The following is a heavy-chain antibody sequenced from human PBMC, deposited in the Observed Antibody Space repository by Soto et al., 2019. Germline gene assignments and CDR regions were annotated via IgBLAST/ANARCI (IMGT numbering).Heavy chain of an antibody. V-gene: IGHV3-23*04. J-gene: IGHJ5*02. D-gene: IGHD3-10*01. Sequence: EVQLVESGGGLVKPGGSLRLSCAASGFTFSSYAMSWVRQAPGKRLEWVSAISGSGGSTYYADSVKGRFTISRDNSKNTLYLQMNSLRAEDTAVYYCAKDFVGSGSYGWFDPWGQGTLVTVSS. CDR3: AKDFVGSGSYGWFDP. CDR1: GFTFSSYA. CDR2: ISGSGGST.